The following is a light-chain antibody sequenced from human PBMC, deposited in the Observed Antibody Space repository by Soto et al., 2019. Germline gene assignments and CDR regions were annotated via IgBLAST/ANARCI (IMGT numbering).Light chain of an antibody. CDR1: SSNIGSRT. CDR3: AAWDDSLNGHV. Sequence: QSVLTQTPSASGTPGQRITISSSGSSSNIGSRTVNWYQQFPGTAPKVLIYSNTQRPSGVPDRFSASKSGTTASLAISGLQSEDEADYYCAAWDDSLNGHVFGGGTKVTVL. CDR2: SNT. J-gene: IGLJ2*01. V-gene: IGLV1-44*01.